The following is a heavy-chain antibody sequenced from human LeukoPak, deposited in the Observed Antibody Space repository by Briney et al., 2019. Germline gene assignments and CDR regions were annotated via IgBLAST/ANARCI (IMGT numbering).Heavy chain of an antibody. CDR3: AREFRTTTWSYDAFDL. V-gene: IGHV1-2*02. J-gene: IGHJ3*01. Sequence: ASVKVSCKASGYTFTDYYSHWVRQAPGQGLEWVGWINPTAGGTNYAQKFQDRVTMTRDTSNNTSYMDLSRLRSDDTAVYYCAREFRTTTWSYDAFDLWGQGTMVTVSS. D-gene: IGHD1/OR15-1a*01. CDR2: INPTAGGT. CDR1: GYTFTDYY.